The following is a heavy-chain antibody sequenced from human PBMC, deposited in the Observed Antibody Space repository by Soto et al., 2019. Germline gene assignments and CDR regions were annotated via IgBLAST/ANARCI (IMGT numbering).Heavy chain of an antibody. CDR1: GFTFSTYE. CDR2: ISSSGGTI. CDR3: ARVGVGSGLSP. Sequence: EVQLVESGGGLIQPGGSLRLSCLASGFTFSTYEMNWVRQAPGKGLEWVSYISSSGGTIYYADSVKGRFTISRDNAKNSLYLQMNSLRADDTAVYYCARVGVGSGLSPWGQGALVSVSS. D-gene: IGHD3-10*01. J-gene: IGHJ5*02. V-gene: IGHV3-48*03.